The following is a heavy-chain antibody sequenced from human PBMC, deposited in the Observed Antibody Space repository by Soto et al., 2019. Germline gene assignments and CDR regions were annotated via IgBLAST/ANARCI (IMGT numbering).Heavy chain of an antibody. CDR2: ISSSGSTI. CDR1: GFTFSDYY. Sequence: QVQLVESGGGLVKPGGSLRLSCAASGFTFSDYYMSWIRQAPGKGLEWVSYISSSGSTIYYADSVKGRFTISRDNAKNALYLQMNRLRSEDTAVYYCASPTVTQHYGMDVWGQGTTVTVSS. D-gene: IGHD4-17*01. V-gene: IGHV3-11*01. CDR3: ASPTVTQHYGMDV. J-gene: IGHJ6*02.